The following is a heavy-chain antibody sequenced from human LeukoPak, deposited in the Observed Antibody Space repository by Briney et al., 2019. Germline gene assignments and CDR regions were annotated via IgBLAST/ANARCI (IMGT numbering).Heavy chain of an antibody. J-gene: IGHJ4*02. Sequence: HPGGSLRLSCAASGFTFSSYSMNWVRQAPGKGLEWVSSISSSSSTIYYADSVKGRFTISRDNAKNSLYLQMNSLRAEDTAVYYCASRSYGSGSDYWGQGTLVTVSS. D-gene: IGHD3-10*01. V-gene: IGHV3-48*04. CDR3: ASRSYGSGSDY. CDR1: GFTFSSYS. CDR2: ISSSSSTI.